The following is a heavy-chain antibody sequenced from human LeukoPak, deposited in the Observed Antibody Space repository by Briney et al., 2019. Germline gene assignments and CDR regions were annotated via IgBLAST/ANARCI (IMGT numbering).Heavy chain of an antibody. CDR3: ARDGPNYYGSGSFYYFDY. J-gene: IGHJ4*02. Sequence: GGSLRLSCVASGFTFSIYGMHWVRQAPGKGLEWVAVISYDGSNKYYADSVKGRFTISRDNSKNTLYLQMNSLRAEDTAVYYCARDGPNYYGSGSFYYFDYWGQGTLVTVSS. D-gene: IGHD3-10*01. V-gene: IGHV3-30*19. CDR2: ISYDGSNK. CDR1: GFTFSIYG.